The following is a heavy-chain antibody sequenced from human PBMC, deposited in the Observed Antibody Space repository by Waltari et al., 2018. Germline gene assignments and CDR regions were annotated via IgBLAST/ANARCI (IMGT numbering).Heavy chain of an antibody. CDR3: ARGGLVLAGSRSYAMDV. CDR2: IYLTGST. Sequence: QVQLQESGPGLVKPSGTLSLTCAVSGISIDSSHWWSWVRQSPGQGLEWIAEIYLTGSTRYNPSLKSRVTISRDKSKNAFSLTLTSLTVADTAVYYCARGGLVLAGSRSYAMDVWGPGTTVTVSS. D-gene: IGHD6-19*01. V-gene: IGHV4-4*02. J-gene: IGHJ6*02. CDR1: GISIDSSHW.